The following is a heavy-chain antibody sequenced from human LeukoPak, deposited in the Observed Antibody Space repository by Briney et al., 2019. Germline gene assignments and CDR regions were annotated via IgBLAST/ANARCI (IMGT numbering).Heavy chain of an antibody. CDR1: GFNFGNYW. Sequence: GGSLRLSCVASGFNFGNYWMSWVRQAPGKGLEFVGNIEDDGDQKNYVDSVKGRFTISRDNVKNSLYLQMNSLRVEDTAVYYCARDIIRGQSDFDYWGQGVLVTVSS. CDR2: IEDDGDQK. D-gene: IGHD5-12*01. V-gene: IGHV3-7*01. CDR3: ARDIIRGQSDFDY. J-gene: IGHJ4*02.